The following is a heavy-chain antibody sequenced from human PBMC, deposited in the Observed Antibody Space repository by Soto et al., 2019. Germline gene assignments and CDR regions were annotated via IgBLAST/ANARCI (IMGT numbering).Heavy chain of an antibody. CDR1: GFTFRSYA. Sequence: QAGGSLRLSCKASGFTFRSYAMSWVRHTPGKGLEWVSSISGSGDKTYYADSVKGRFTFSRDNSKNTFYLQMNSLRVEDTAVYYCAKEWTPRRAFESWGQGTLVTV. V-gene: IGHV3-23*01. CDR3: AKEWTPRRAFES. D-gene: IGHD5-12*01. CDR2: ISGSGDKT. J-gene: IGHJ4*02.